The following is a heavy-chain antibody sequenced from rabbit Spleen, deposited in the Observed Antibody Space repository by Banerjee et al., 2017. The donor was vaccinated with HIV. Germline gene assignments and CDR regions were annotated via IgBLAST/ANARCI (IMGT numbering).Heavy chain of an antibody. V-gene: IGHV1S7*01. CDR3: TRARDTYDDVGDYARLDL. J-gene: IGHJ3*01. D-gene: IGHD2-1*01. Sequence: QLTETGGDLVQPGGSLTLSCEASGFDFTNDYMSWVRQAPGKGLEWIGLIYTAGGTTDYASWVNGRFTISSDNAQNTVDLQMNSLTAADTATYFCTRARDTYDDVGDYARLDLWGQGTLVTVS. CDR2: IYTAGGTT. CDR1: GFDFTNDY.